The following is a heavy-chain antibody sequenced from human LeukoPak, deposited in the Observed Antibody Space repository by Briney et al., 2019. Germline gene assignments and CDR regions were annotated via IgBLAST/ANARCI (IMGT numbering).Heavy chain of an antibody. Sequence: PGGSLRLSCTASIYTFGLCAMLWVRQAPGKGLEWVSCISWYSGSIVYADSVKGRFTTSRDKAKNSLYLQMNSLKAEGTALDYCVKDGGVNGVGGTIESWGQGTLVTVSS. D-gene: IGHD3-16*01. J-gene: IGHJ4*02. V-gene: IGHV3-9*01. CDR1: IYTFGLCA. CDR3: VKDGGVNGVGGTIES. CDR2: ISWYSGSI.